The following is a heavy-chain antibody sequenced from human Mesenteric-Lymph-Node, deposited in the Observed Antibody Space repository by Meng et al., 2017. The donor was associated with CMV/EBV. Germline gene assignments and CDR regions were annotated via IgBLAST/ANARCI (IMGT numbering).Heavy chain of an antibody. CDR3: AREKPVPAAMYDY. Sequence: ASVTVSCKASVYTVSTFYIHWVRQAPGQGLEWMGWISAYNGNTNYAQKLQGRVTMTTDTSTSTAYMELRSLRSDDPAVYYRAREKPVPAAMYDYWGQGTLVTVSS. CDR1: VYTVSTFY. J-gene: IGHJ4*02. V-gene: IGHV1-18*04. CDR2: ISAYNGNT. D-gene: IGHD2-2*01.